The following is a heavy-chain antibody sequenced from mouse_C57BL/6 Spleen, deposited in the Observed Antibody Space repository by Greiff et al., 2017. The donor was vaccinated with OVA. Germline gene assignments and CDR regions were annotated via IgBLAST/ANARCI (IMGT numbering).Heavy chain of an antibody. CDR1: GYTFTSYW. CDR3: ARGYYGNYYFDY. Sequence: VQLQQPGAELVRPGTSVKLSCKASGYTFTSYWMHWVKQRPGQGLEWIGVIDPSDSYTNYNQKFKGKATLTVDTSSSTAYMQLSSLTSEDPAVYYCARGYYGNYYFDYWGQGTTLTVSA. J-gene: IGHJ2*01. CDR2: IDPSDSYT. D-gene: IGHD2-1*01. V-gene: IGHV1-59*01.